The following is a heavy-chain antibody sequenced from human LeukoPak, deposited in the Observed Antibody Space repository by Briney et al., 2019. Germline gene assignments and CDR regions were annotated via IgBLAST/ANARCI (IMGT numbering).Heavy chain of an antibody. CDR1: GGSISSYY. D-gene: IGHD3-9*01. V-gene: IGHV4-59*01. Sequence: SETLSLTCTVSGGSISSYYWSWIRQPPGKGLEWIGYIYYSGSTNYNPSLKSRVTISVDTSKNQFSLKLSSVTAADTAVYYCARGIDLRATGSYYDILLVPPNDYWGQGTLVTVSS. CDR2: IYYSGST. J-gene: IGHJ4*02. CDR3: ARGIDLRATGSYYDILLVPPNDY.